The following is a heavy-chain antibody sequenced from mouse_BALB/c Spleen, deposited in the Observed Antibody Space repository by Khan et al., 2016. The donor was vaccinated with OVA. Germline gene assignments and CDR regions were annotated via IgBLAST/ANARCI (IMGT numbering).Heavy chain of an antibody. J-gene: IGHJ3*01. CDR3: ASGTYYGNAWFAY. CDR2: ISYSGST. V-gene: IGHV3-2*02. Sequence: EVQLVESGPGLVKPSQSLSLTCTVTGYSITSDYAWNWIRQFPGNKLVWMGYISYSGSTSYNPSLKSRISITRDTPKNQFFLQLNSVTTEDTATYYCASGTYYGNAWFAYWGQGTLVTGSA. CDR1: GYSITSDYA. D-gene: IGHD2-10*01.